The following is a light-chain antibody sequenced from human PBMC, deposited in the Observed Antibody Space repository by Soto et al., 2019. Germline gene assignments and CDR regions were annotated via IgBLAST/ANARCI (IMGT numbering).Light chain of an antibody. CDR2: STS. J-gene: IGKJ1*01. CDR1: QSVSSSY. CDR3: QQYGDSPWT. Sequence: EIVLTQSPGTLSLSPGERATLSCRASQSVSSSYLVWYQQKPGQAPRPLIYSTSSRATGIPDRFSGSGSGTDFTLTISRLEPEDFAVYYCQQYGDSPWTCGQGTKVEIK. V-gene: IGKV3-20*01.